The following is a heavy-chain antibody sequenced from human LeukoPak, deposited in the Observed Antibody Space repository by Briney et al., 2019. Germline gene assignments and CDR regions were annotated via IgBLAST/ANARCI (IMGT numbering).Heavy chain of an antibody. CDR3: ARGGYSRDGYNFFDC. J-gene: IGHJ4*02. CDR2: IIPIFGTA. V-gene: IGHV1-69*13. D-gene: IGHD5-24*01. CDR1: GGTFSSYA. Sequence: SVKVSCKASGGTFSSYAISWVRQAPGQGLEWMGGIIPIFGTANYAQKFQGRVTITADESTSTAYMELSSLRSEDTAVYYCARGGYSRDGYNFFDCWGQGTLVTVSS.